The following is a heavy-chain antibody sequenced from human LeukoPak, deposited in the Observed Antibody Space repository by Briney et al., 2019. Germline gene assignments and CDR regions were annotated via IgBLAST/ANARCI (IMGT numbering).Heavy chain of an antibody. V-gene: IGHV3-11*04. J-gene: IGHJ3*02. CDR2: ISCSGSTI. Sequence: PGGSLRLSCAASGFTFSDYYMSWIRQAPGKGLEWVSYISCSGSTIYYADSVKGRFTISRDNAKNSLYLQMNSLRAEDTAVYYCARDRGKGSDAFDIWGQGTMVTVSS. D-gene: IGHD3-10*01. CDR1: GFTFSDYY. CDR3: ARDRGKGSDAFDI.